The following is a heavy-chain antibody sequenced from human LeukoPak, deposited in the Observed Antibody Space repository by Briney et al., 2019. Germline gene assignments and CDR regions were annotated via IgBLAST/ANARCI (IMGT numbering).Heavy chain of an antibody. J-gene: IGHJ4*02. D-gene: IGHD6-19*01. V-gene: IGHV1-69*01. CDR1: GGTSSSYA. CDR3: ARDLRSPRGCPGNY. Sequence: AASVKVSCKASGGTSSSYAISWVRQAPGQGLEWMGGIIPIFGTANYAQKFQGRVTITADESTSTAYMELSSLRSEDTAVYYCARDLRSPRGCPGNYWGQGTLVTVSS. CDR2: IIPIFGTA.